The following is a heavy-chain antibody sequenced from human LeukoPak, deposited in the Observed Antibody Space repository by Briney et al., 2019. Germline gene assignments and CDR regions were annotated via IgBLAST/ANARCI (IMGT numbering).Heavy chain of an antibody. J-gene: IGHJ4*02. CDR1: GYSISSRYY. CDR2: MYHSGST. Sequence: SETLSLTCAVCGYSISSRYYWGWIRQPPRKGLEWIGSMYHSGSTYYNPSLKSRVTISVDTSKNQFSLKLSSVTAADTAVYYCARRSGVLEYFDYGGLGTLVTVSS. D-gene: IGHD2-8*01. CDR3: ARRSGVLEYFDY. V-gene: IGHV4-38-2*01.